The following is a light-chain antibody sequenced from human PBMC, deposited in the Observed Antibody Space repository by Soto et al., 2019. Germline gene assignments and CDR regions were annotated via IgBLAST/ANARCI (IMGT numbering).Light chain of an antibody. CDR3: CSYAGSSTYV. CDR1: SSDVGSYNL. V-gene: IGLV2-23*02. J-gene: IGLJ2*01. Sequence: QYALTQPASVSGSPGQSITISCTGTSSDVGSYNLVSWYQQHPGKAPKLMIYEVSKRPSGVSNRFSGSKSGNTASLTISGLQAEDEADYYCCSYAGSSTYVFGGGTKLTVL. CDR2: EVS.